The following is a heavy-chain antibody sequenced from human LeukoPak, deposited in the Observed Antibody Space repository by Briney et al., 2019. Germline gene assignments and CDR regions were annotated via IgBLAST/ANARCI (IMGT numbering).Heavy chain of an antibody. V-gene: IGHV3-7*03. Sequence: GGSLRLSCAASGFIFTNYFMSWVRQAPGKGLEWVANIKQDGSEKYYVDSVKGRFTISRDNAKNSLYLQMNSLRAEDTAVYYCARDIGYCSGGSCYALDAFDIWGQGTMVTVSS. CDR3: ARDIGYCSGGSCYALDAFDI. CDR1: GFIFTNYF. CDR2: IKQDGSEK. D-gene: IGHD2-15*01. J-gene: IGHJ3*02.